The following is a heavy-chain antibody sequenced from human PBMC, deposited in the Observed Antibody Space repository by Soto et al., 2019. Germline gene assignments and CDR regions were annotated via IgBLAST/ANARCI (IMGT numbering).Heavy chain of an antibody. V-gene: IGHV4-39*01. J-gene: IGHJ4*02. Sequence: SETLSLTCTVSGGSISSSSYYWVLIRQPPGKGLEWIGSIYYSGSTYYNPSLKSRVTISVDTSKNQFSLKLSSVTAADTAVYYCARHGYSSSPPFDYWGQGTLVTVSS. CDR3: ARHGYSSSPPFDY. D-gene: IGHD6-6*01. CDR1: GGSISSSSYY. CDR2: IYYSGST.